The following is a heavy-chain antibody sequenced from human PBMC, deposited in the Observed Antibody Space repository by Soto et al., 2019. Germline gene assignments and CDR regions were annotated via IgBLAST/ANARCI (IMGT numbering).Heavy chain of an antibody. J-gene: IGHJ4*02. D-gene: IGHD2-2*01. CDR1: GFTFSDAW. V-gene: IGHV3-15*01. Sequence: GGSLRLSCAASGFTFSDAWMSWVRQAPGKGLEWVGRIKSKTEAATRDFAAPVKGRFAISRDDSKNTVFLQMKSLKIEDSGVYYCASGTGKSDFDYWGLGILVTVS. CDR3: ASGTGKSDFDY. CDR2: IKSKTEAATR.